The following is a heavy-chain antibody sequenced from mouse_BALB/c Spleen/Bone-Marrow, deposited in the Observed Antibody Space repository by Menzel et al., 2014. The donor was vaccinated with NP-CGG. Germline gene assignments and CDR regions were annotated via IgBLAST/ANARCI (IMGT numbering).Heavy chain of an antibody. CDR1: GYAFTNYL. CDR3: ARELGRWYFDV. V-gene: IGHV1-54*01. Sequence: QVQLQQSGAELVRPGISVKVSCKASGYAFTNYLIEWVKQRPGQGLEWIGVINPGSGGTNYNEKFKGKATLTADKSSSTAYMQLSSLTSDDSAVYFCARELGRWYFDVWGAGTTVTVSS. J-gene: IGHJ1*01. D-gene: IGHD4-1*01. CDR2: INPGSGGT.